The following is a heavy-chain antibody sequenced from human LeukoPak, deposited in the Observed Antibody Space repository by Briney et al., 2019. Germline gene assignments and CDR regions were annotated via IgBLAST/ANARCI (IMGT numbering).Heavy chain of an antibody. V-gene: IGHV3-30*18. CDR3: AKVGYTMTSYQYFDL. CDR1: GFNLRSYA. CDR2: ISYDGSKD. D-gene: IGHD6-13*01. Sequence: GGSLRLSCAASGFNLRSYAMHWVRQAPGKGLEWVAVISYDGSKDNLAESVRGRFTISRDNSKNTLYLQMNSLRPEDTAVYYCAKVGYTMTSYQYFDLWGRGTLVIVSS. J-gene: IGHJ2*01.